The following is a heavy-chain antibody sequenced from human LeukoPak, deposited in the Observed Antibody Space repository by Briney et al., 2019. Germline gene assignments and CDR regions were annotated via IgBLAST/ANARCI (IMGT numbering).Heavy chain of an antibody. J-gene: IGHJ4*02. CDR1: VYTFTGYY. D-gene: IGHD3-22*01. Sequence: GASVTVSCKASVYTFTGYYMHWVRQAPGQGLEWMGWINPNSGGTNYAQKFQGRVTMTRDTSISTAYMELSRLRSDDTAVYYCARGYDSSGGLGYWGQGTLVTVSS. V-gene: IGHV1-2*02. CDR3: ARGYDSSGGLGY. CDR2: INPNSGGT.